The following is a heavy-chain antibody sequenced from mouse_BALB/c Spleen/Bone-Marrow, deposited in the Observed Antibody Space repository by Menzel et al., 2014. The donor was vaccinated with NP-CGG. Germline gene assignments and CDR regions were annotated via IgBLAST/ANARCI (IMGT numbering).Heavy chain of an antibody. Sequence: QVQLQQPGAELVKPGASVKLSCKASGYTFTSYYMYWVKQRPGQGLEWIGGINPSNGGTNFNEEFKSKATLTVDKSSSTAYMQHSSLTSEDSAVYYCTRGDDYDEEFAYWGQGTLVTVSA. V-gene: IGHV1S81*02. CDR1: GYTFTSYY. CDR2: INPSNGGT. D-gene: IGHD2-4*01. J-gene: IGHJ3*01. CDR3: TRGDDYDEEFAY.